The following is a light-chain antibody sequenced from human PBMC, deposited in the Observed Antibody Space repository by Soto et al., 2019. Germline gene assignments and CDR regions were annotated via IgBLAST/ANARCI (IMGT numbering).Light chain of an antibody. CDR1: SSNIGAGYD. Sequence: QSVLTQPPSVSGAPGQRVTISCTGSSSNIGAGYDVHWYQQLPGTAPKLLIYANSNRPSGVPDRFSGSKSGTSASLAITGLQAEHEADYYCQSYDSSLSLYVFGSGTKVTVL. V-gene: IGLV1-40*01. J-gene: IGLJ1*01. CDR2: ANS. CDR3: QSYDSSLSLYV.